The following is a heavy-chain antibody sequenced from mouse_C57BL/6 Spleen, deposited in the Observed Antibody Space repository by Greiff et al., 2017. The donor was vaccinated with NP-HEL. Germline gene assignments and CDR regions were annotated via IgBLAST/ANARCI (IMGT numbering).Heavy chain of an antibody. J-gene: IGHJ3*01. D-gene: IGHD2-4*01. Sequence: VQLQQSGPELVKPGASVKMSCKASGYTFTDYNMHWVKQSHGKSLEWIGYINPNNGGTSYNQKFKGKATLPVNKSSSTAYMELRSLPSEDSADYYCARASSTMIKGWFSYWGQGPLVTVSA. CDR1: GYTFTDYN. CDR3: ARASSTMIKGWFSY. V-gene: IGHV1-22*01. CDR2: INPNNGGT.